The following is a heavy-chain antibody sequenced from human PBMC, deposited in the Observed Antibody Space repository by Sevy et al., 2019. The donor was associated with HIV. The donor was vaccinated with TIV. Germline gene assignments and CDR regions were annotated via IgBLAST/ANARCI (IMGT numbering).Heavy chain of an antibody. CDR1: GFTFGDYA. J-gene: IGHJ4*02. D-gene: IGHD3-22*01. CDR3: TRGYYYDSSGYSDY. CDR2: IRSKDYGGAT. Sequence: GGSLRLSCTGSGFTFGDYAMSWFHQAPGMGLEWVGFIRSKDYGGATEYAASVKGRFTISRDDSKSIADLQMNSLKTEDTAVDYCTRGYYYDSSGYSDYWGQGTLVTVSS. V-gene: IGHV3-49*03.